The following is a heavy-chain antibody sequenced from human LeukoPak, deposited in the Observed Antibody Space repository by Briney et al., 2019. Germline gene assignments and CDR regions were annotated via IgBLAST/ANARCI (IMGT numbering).Heavy chain of an antibody. V-gene: IGHV4-34*01. Sequence: SETLSLTCAVSGGSFSGHYWTWIRQAPGKGLEWIGESTHTGSTNYNPSLKSRVTISVDTSKNQFSLKLTSMSAADTAVYHCARGRTGAAALDFWGRGTLVTVSS. CDR2: STHTGST. CDR1: GGSFSGHY. D-gene: IGHD2-2*01. CDR3: ARGRTGAAALDF. J-gene: IGHJ4*02.